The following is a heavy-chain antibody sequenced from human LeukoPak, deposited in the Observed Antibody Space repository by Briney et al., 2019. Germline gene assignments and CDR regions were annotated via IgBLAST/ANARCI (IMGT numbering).Heavy chain of an antibody. Sequence: SETLSLTCTVSGGSISSYYWSWIRQPAGEGLEWIGRIYTSGSINYNPSLKSRVTMSVDTSKNQFSLKLNSVTAADTAVYYCAREKAPSYGSGSYYLDWFDPWGQGTLVTVSS. CDR3: AREKAPSYGSGSYYLDWFDP. J-gene: IGHJ5*02. CDR2: IYTSGSI. V-gene: IGHV4-4*07. D-gene: IGHD3-10*01. CDR1: GGSISSYY.